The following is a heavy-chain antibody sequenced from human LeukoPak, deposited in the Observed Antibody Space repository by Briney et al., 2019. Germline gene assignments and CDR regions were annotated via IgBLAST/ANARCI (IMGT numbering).Heavy chain of an antibody. CDR3: ARAYGSGWPYWYFDL. CDR1: GGSISSGGYS. Sequence: SQTLSLTCAVSGGSISSGGYSWSWFRQPPGKGLEWTGYIYHSGSTYYTPSLKSRVTISVDRSKNQFSLKLSSVTAADTAVYYCARAYGSGWPYWYFDLWGRGTLVTVSS. CDR2: IYHSGST. J-gene: IGHJ2*01. V-gene: IGHV4-30-2*01. D-gene: IGHD6-19*01.